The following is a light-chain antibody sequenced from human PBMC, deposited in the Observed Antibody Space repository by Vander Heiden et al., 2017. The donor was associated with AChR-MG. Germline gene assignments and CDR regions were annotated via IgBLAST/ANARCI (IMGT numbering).Light chain of an antibody. J-gene: IGLJ3*02. Sequence: QAVVTQEPSLTVSPGGPVTPTCGSSTGAVTSGHYPYWFQQKPGQAPRTLIYDTSNKHSWTPARFSGSLLGGKAALTLSGAQPEDEAEYYCLLSYSGARPWVFGGGTKLTVL. CDR2: DTS. CDR1: TGAVTSGHY. V-gene: IGLV7-46*01. CDR3: LLSYSGARPWV.